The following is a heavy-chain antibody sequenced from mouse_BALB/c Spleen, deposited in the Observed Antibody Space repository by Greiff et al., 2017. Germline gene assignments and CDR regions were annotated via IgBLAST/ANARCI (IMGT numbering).Heavy chain of an antibody. Sequence: VQLQQSGTVLARPGASVKMSCKASGYTFTSYWMHWVKQRPGQGLEWIGAIYPGNSDTSYNQKFKGKAKLTAVTSTSTAYMHLSSLTSEDSAVYYCARLITTVVVDYWGQGTTLTVSS. CDR3: ARLITTVVVDY. D-gene: IGHD1-1*01. J-gene: IGHJ2*01. V-gene: IGHV1-5*01. CDR2: IYPGNSDT. CDR1: GYTFTSYW.